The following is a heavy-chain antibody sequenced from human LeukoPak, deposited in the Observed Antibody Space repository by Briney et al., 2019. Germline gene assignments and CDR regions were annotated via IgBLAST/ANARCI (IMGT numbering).Heavy chain of an antibody. V-gene: IGHV3-7*01. J-gene: IGHJ4*02. CDR2: INPAGSET. D-gene: IGHD2-15*01. CDR1: GFSFSAYW. CDR3: ARFGYVAAVDV. Sequence: PGGSLRLSCAASGFSFSAYWMTWVHQAPGTGLEWVANINPAGSETYYVDPVKVRFSISRDNAKNLVYLQMSSLRAEDTAVYHCARFGYVAAVDVWGQGTPVTVSS.